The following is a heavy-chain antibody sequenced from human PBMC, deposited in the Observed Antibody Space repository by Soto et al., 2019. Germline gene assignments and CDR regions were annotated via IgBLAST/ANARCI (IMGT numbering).Heavy chain of an antibody. CDR1: GFTFSSYE. D-gene: IGHD2-2*01. CDR2: ISSSGSTI. V-gene: IGHV3-48*03. J-gene: IGHJ6*02. Sequence: PGGSLRLSCAASGFTFSSYEMNWVRQAPGKGPEWVSYISSSGSTIYYADSVKGRFTISRDNAKNSLYLQMNSLRAEDTAVYYCARGRARTFYGMDVWGQGTTVTVSS. CDR3: ARGRARTFYGMDV.